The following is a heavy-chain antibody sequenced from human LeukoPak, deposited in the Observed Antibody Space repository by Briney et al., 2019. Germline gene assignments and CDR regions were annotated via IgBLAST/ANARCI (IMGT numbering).Heavy chain of an antibody. CDR1: GGTFSSYA. CDR3: ARDSGRPAIGQIVTEYYFDY. Sequence: ASVKVFCQASGGTFSSYALSWVRQAPGQGLQWMGGIIPTFGTANYAQKFQGRVTITTDESTSTAYMELSSLRSEDTAVYYCARDSGRPAIGQIVTEYYFDYWGQGTLVTVSS. V-gene: IGHV1-69*05. CDR2: IIPTFGTA. J-gene: IGHJ4*02. D-gene: IGHD2-21*01.